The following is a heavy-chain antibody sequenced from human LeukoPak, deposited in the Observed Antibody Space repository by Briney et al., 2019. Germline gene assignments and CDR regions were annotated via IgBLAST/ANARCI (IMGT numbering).Heavy chain of an antibody. CDR2: IYYSGST. CDR1: GGSISSYY. Sequence: SETLSLTCTVSGGSISSYYWSWIRQPPGKGLEWIGYIYYSGSTNYNPSLKSRVTISVDTSKNQFSLKLSSVTAADTAVYYCARGYYQGAFDYWGQGTLVTVSS. J-gene: IGHJ4*02. D-gene: IGHD2-2*01. V-gene: IGHV4-59*08. CDR3: ARGYYQGAFDY.